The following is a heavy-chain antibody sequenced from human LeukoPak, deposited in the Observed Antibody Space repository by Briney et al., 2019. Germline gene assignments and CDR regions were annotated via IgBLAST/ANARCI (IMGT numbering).Heavy chain of an antibody. Sequence: SETLSLTCTVSGGPISSYYWSWIRQPPGKGLEWIGYIYYSGSTNYNPSLKSRVTISVDTSKNQFSLKLSSVTAADTAVYYCARRFLSCSGGSCYYNAFDIWGQGTMVTVSS. D-gene: IGHD2-15*01. CDR3: ARRFLSCSGGSCYYNAFDI. CDR1: GGPISSYY. J-gene: IGHJ3*02. V-gene: IGHV4-59*08. CDR2: IYYSGST.